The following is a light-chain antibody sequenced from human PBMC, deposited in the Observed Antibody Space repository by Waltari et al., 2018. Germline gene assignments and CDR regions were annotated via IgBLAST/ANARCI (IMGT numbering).Light chain of an antibody. CDR1: QSISNW. CDR3: QQYNTYSS. Sequence: DIQMTQSPSSLSASVGDSVTITCRASQSISNWLAWYQQEPGKAPILLIYKASILKSGVPSRFSGSGSGTQFTLTISSLQPGDFATYYCQQYNTYSSFGQGTKLEIK. V-gene: IGKV1-5*03. J-gene: IGKJ2*01. CDR2: KAS.